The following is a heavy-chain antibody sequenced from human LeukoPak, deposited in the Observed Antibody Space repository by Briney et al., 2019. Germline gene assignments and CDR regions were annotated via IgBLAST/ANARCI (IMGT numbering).Heavy chain of an antibody. CDR2: IRYDGSNK. V-gene: IGHV3-30*02. D-gene: IGHD3-10*01. CDR3: AKDRIWFGELSNFDY. Sequence: GSLRLSCAASGFTFSSYGMHWVRQAPGKGLEWVAFIRYDGSNKYYADSVKGRFTISRDNSKNTLYLQMNSLRAEDTAVYYCAKDRIWFGELSNFDYWGQGTLVTVSS. CDR1: GFTFSSYG. J-gene: IGHJ4*02.